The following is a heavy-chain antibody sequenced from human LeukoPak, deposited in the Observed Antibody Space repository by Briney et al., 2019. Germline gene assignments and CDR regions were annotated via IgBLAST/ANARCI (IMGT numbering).Heavy chain of an antibody. V-gene: IGHV3-48*03. CDR3: STDPRLLMS. J-gene: IGHJ5*01. CDR1: GFTFSSFE. Sequence: GGSLRLSCAASGFTFSSFEMNWVRQAPGKGLEWVSYISSSGSTIYYADSVKGRFTISRDNAKNSLYLQMNSLRPEDTALYYCSTDPRLLMSWGHGTLVTVSS. CDR2: ISSSGSTI. D-gene: IGHD2-8*01.